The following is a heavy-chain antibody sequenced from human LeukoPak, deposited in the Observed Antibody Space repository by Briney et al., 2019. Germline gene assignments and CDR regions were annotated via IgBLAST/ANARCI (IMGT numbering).Heavy chain of an antibody. V-gene: IGHV1-2*02. D-gene: IGHD6-6*01. CDR3: ARDLSLVPFDY. CDR2: INPDSGGT. Sequence: ASVKVSCKASGYTFTGYYIHWVRQAPGQGLEWMGWINPDSGGTNYAQKFQGRVTMTRDTSISTAYMELSRLRSDDTAVYYCARDLSLVPFDYWGQGTLVTVSS. CDR1: GYTFTGYY. J-gene: IGHJ4*02.